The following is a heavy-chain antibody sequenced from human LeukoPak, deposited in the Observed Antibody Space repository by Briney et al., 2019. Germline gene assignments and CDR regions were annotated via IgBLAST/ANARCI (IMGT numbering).Heavy chain of an antibody. V-gene: IGHV4-4*07. CDR3: ARDSSGSGWYLIDQ. Sequence: SETLSLTRTVSGGSISNYYWSWIRQPAGKGLEWVGGFYTSGSTLYNPSLKSRVTISIDKSKNQFSLKLTSVTAADTAVYYCARDSSGSGWYLIDQWGQGTLVTVSS. D-gene: IGHD6-19*01. J-gene: IGHJ4*02. CDR1: GGSISNYY. CDR2: FYTSGST.